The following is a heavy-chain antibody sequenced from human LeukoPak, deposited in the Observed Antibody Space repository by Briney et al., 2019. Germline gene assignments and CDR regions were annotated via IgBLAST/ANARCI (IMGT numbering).Heavy chain of an antibody. Sequence: PGGSLRLSCAASGFTFSSYEMNWVRQAPGKGLEWVSYISNSGSTIYYADSVKGRFTISRDNAKNSLYLQMNSLRAEDTAVYYCARSLTYYYDSSGYYPYYFDYWGQGTLVTVSS. V-gene: IGHV3-48*03. D-gene: IGHD3-22*01. CDR2: ISNSGSTI. CDR3: ARSLTYYYDSSGYYPYYFDY. CDR1: GFTFSSYE. J-gene: IGHJ4*02.